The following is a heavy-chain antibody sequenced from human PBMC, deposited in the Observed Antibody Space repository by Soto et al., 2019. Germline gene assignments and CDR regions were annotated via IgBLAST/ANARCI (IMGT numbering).Heavy chain of an antibody. V-gene: IGHV4-31*03. D-gene: IGHD5-12*01. CDR2: IYYSGST. CDR1: GGSISSGGYY. CDR3: ARVFLYSGYDIENWFDP. Sequence: SETLSLTCTVSGGSISSGGYYWSWIRQHPGKGLEWIGYIYYSGSTYYNPSLKSRVTISVDTSKNQFSLKLSSVTAADTAVYYCARVFLYSGYDIENWFDPWGQGTLVTVSS. J-gene: IGHJ5*02.